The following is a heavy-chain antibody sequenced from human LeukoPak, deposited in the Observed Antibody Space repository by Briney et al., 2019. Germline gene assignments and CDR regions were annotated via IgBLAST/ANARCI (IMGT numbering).Heavy chain of an antibody. D-gene: IGHD4-17*01. V-gene: IGHV4-59*01. J-gene: IGHJ4*02. CDR3: ARGADYGLKSDY. CDR2: IYYSGST. CDR1: GGSISSYY. Sequence: PSETLSLTCTVSGGSISSYYWSWIRQPPGKGLEWIGYIYYSGSTNYNPSLKSRVTISVDTSKNQFSLKLSSVTAADTAVYYCARGADYGLKSDYWGQGTLVTVSS.